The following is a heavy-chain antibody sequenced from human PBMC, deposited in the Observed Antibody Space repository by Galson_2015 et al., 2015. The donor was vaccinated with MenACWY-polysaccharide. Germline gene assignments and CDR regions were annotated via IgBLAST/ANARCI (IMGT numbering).Heavy chain of an antibody. CDR1: GFTFSIYA. D-gene: IGHD5-18*01. V-gene: IGHV3-23*01. CDR2: INNSGENT. J-gene: IGHJ4*02. CDR3: AKSGYSYGPFDY. Sequence: SLRLSCAASGFTFSIYAMSWVRQAPGKGLEWASTINNSGENTFYVDSVRGRFTISRDNSKNTLYLQMNGLRAEDTAVYYCAKSGYSYGPFDYWGQGILVTVSS.